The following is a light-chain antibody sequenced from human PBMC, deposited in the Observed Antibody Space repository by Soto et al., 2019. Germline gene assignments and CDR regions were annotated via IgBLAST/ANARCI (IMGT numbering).Light chain of an antibody. CDR3: QQYSNWPPIT. Sequence: EIVLTQSPATLSLSLGERATLSCRASQSIGSYLAWYQHKLGQPPRLLIYDASTRATGIPARFSGSGSGTEFTLTISSLQSEDFAVYYCQQYSNWPPITFGQGTRLEIK. V-gene: IGKV3-15*01. CDR2: DAS. J-gene: IGKJ5*01. CDR1: QSIGSY.